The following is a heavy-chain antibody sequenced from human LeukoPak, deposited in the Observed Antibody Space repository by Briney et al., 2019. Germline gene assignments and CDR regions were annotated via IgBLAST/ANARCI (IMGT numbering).Heavy chain of an antibody. V-gene: IGHV3-23*01. CDR1: GFTFSDYA. CDR3: AKGGPQFFDY. D-gene: IGHD5-24*01. J-gene: IGHJ4*02. CDR2: ISGNGGST. Sequence: GGSLRLSCAVSGFTFSDYAMTWVRQAPGKGLEWVSTISGNGGSTFSADSVKGRFTISRDNSRNTLYLQMNSLRAEDTAIYYCAKGGPQFFDYWGQGTLVTVSS.